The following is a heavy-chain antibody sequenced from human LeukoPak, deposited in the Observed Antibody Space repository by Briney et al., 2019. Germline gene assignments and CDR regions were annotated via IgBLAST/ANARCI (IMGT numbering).Heavy chain of an antibody. CDR2: IRSKANSYAT. CDR3: TRLGAHYYGSGSAFFYFDY. Sequence: GGSLKLSCAASGFTFSGSAMHWVRQASGKGLEWVGRIRSKANSYATAYAASVKGRFTIFRDDSKNTAYLQMNSLKTEDTAVYYCTRLGAHYYGSGSAFFYFDYWGQGTLVTVSS. CDR1: GFTFSGSA. V-gene: IGHV3-73*01. D-gene: IGHD3-10*01. J-gene: IGHJ4*02.